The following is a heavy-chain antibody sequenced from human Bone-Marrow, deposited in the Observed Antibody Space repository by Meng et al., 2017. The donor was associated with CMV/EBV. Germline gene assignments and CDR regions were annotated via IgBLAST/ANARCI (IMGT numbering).Heavy chain of an antibody. D-gene: IGHD1-1*01. J-gene: IGHJ6*02. Sequence: LSLTCAASGFSFGDYAMSWVRQAPGKGLQWVSGIDWNGGNTGYADSVKDRFTISRDNAKNSLVLQMNSLRAEDTAFYYCARVDNAYYYYGVDVWGQGTTVTVSS. CDR2: IDWNGGNT. V-gene: IGHV3-20*04. CDR1: GFSFGDYA. CDR3: ARVDNAYYYYGVDV.